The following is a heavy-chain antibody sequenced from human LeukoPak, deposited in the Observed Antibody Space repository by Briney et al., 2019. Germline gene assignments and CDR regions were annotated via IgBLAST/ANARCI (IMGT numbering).Heavy chain of an antibody. CDR2: IYYSGST. CDR3: ARQGYDSSGYYPGFDY. V-gene: IGHV4-59*01. CDR1: GGSISSYY. Sequence: TSETLSLTCTVSGGSISSYYWSWIRQPPGKGLEWIGYIYYSGSTNYNPSLKSRVTISVDTSKNQFSLKLSSVTAADTAVYYCARQGYDSSGYYPGFDYWGQGTLVTVSS. J-gene: IGHJ4*02. D-gene: IGHD3-22*01.